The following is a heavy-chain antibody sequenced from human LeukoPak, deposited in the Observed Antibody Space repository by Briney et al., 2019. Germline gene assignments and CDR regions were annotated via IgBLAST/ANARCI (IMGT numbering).Heavy chain of an antibody. CDR2: SSSSGTTI. Sequence: GGSLRLSCAASGLTVSNNFMNWVRQAPGKGLEWVSYSSSSGTTIYYAESVKARFTISRDNAKNSLHLQMNSLRAEDTAVYYCASQDVFRYHDYWGQGTLVTVSS. J-gene: IGHJ4*02. CDR1: GLTVSNNF. V-gene: IGHV3-11*04. D-gene: IGHD2-2*01. CDR3: ASQDVFRYHDY.